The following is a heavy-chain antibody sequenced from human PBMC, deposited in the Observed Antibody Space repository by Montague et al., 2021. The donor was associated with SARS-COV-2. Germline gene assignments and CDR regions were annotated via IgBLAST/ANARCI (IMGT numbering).Heavy chain of an antibody. CDR3: TRVALRYSSSWYLDY. J-gene: IGHJ4*02. CDR1: GGSFSGYY. CDR2: INHSGST. V-gene: IGHV4-34*01. D-gene: IGHD6-13*01. Sequence: SETLSLTCAVYGGSFSGYYWCWIRQPPGKGLEWIGEINHSGSTNYNPSLKSRVTISVDTSKNQFSLKLSSVTAADTAVYYCTRVALRYSSSWYLDYWGQGTLVTVAS.